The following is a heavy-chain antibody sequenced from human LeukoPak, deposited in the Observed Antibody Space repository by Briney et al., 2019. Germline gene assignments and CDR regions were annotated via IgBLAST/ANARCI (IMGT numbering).Heavy chain of an antibody. D-gene: IGHD1-26*01. V-gene: IGHV3-7*01. J-gene: IGHJ4*02. CDR2: IKQDGSEK. CDR1: GFTFSSYW. Sequence: PGGSLRLSCAASGFTFSSYWMSWVRQAPGKGREWVANIKQDGSEKYYVDSVKGRFTISRDNAKNSLYLQMNSLRAEDTVVYYCARDLTVGATSYWGQGTLVTVSS. CDR3: ARDLTVGATSY.